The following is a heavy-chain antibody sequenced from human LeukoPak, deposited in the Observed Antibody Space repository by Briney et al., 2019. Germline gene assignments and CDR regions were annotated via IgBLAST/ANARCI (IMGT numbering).Heavy chain of an antibody. Sequence: SETLSLTCTVSGDSINSYYWSWIRQPPGKGLEWIGYIFYSGSTNYNPSLKSRVTISVDTSKNQFSLKLSSVTAADMAVYHCARRITSSGWYRDDYWGQGTLVTVSS. V-gene: IGHV4-59*08. CDR1: GDSINSYY. D-gene: IGHD6-19*01. CDR3: ARRITSSGWYRDDY. J-gene: IGHJ4*02. CDR2: IFYSGST.